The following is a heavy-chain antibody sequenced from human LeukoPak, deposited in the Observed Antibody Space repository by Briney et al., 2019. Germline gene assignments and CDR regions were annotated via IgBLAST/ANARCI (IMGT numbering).Heavy chain of an antibody. CDR3: AREMEDDIVYDY. D-gene: IGHD2-15*01. V-gene: IGHV1-2*04. J-gene: IGHJ4*02. CDR2: INPNSGGT. Sequence: ASVKVSYKASGYTFTGYYMRWVRQAPGQGLEWMGWINPNSGGTNYAQKFQGWVTMTRDTSISTAYMELSRLRSDDTAVYYCAREMEDDIVYDYWGQGTLVTVSS. CDR1: GYTFTGYY.